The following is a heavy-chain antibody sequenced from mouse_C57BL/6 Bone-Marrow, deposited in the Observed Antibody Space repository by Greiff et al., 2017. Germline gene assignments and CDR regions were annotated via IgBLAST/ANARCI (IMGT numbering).Heavy chain of an antibody. V-gene: IGHV1-47*01. CDR1: GYTFTTYP. Sequence: QVQLQQSGAELVKPGASVKMSCKASGYTFTTYPIEWMKQNHGKSLEWIGNFHPYNDDTKYNEKFKGKATLTVEKSSSTAYMQLSSLTSEDSAVYYCARWATVVATVDYWGQGTTLTVSS. CDR2: FHPYNDDT. J-gene: IGHJ2*01. D-gene: IGHD1-1*01. CDR3: ARWATVVATVDY.